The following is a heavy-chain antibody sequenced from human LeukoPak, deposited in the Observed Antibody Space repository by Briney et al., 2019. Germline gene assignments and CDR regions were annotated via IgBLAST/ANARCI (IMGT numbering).Heavy chain of an antibody. CDR3: ARGLLCSSTSCYPTFDY. J-gene: IGHJ4*02. V-gene: IGHV3-30*01. Sequence: GGSLRLSCAASGFTFSSYAMHWVRQAPGKGLEWVAVISYDGSNKYYADSVKGRFTISRDNSKNTLYLQMNSLRAEDTAVYYCARGLLCSSTSCYPTFDYWGQGTLVTVSS. CDR1: GFTFSSYA. CDR2: ISYDGSNK. D-gene: IGHD2-2*01.